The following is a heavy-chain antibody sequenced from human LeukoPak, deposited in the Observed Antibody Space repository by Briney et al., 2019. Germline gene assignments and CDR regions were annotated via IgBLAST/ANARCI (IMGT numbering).Heavy chain of an antibody. Sequence: PSESLSLTCTVSGGSVSSISSYWGWIRQPPGKGLEWIGSILYSGTTYYNPSLESRITISVDTSKNQVSLKLNSVTAADTAVFYCARHLRVGARQEFDYWGQGTLVTVSS. CDR2: ILYSGTT. CDR3: ARHLRVGARQEFDY. V-gene: IGHV4-39*01. J-gene: IGHJ4*02. D-gene: IGHD5/OR15-5a*01. CDR1: GGSVSSISSY.